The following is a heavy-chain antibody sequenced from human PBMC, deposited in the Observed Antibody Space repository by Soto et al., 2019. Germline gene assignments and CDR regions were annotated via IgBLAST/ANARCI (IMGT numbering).Heavy chain of an antibody. CDR1: GFTVNTNY. CDR2: MYSGGDI. D-gene: IGHD3-16*01. J-gene: IGHJ4*01. Sequence: GGSLRLSCLVCGFTVNTNYMYWVRQAPGRGLEWVSAMYSGGDIHYADSVTGRFTISRDTSENTLYLRMDKLRVEDTAVYFCVSRIPSWVFDYWGQGTLVTVSS. CDR3: VSRIPSWVFDY. V-gene: IGHV3-53*01.